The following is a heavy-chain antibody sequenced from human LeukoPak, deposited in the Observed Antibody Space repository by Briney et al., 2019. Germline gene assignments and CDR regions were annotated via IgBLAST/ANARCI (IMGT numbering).Heavy chain of an antibody. D-gene: IGHD3-3*01. Sequence: SETLSLTCTVSGGSISSYYWSWIRQPAGKGLEWIGRIYTSGSTNYNPSLKSRVTMSVDTSKNQFSLKLSSVTAADTAVYYCASGRITIFGVVPLGMDVWGQGTTVTVSS. V-gene: IGHV4-4*07. CDR2: IYTSGST. CDR1: GGSISSYY. CDR3: ASGRITIFGVVPLGMDV. J-gene: IGHJ6*02.